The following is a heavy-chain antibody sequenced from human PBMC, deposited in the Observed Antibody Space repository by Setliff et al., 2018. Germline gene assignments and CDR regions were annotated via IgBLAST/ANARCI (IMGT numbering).Heavy chain of an antibody. CDR1: GFTFVSFS. Sequence: GGSLRLSCVTSGFTFVSFSMHWVRQAPGKGLEWVAFIRYDGSRKYYADSVEGRFTISRSASKDSLYLEMDNVRTEDSAMYYCAKSMEQWAGEKPYHFDNWGQGTLVTVSS. V-gene: IGHV3-30*02. J-gene: IGHJ4*02. CDR3: AKSMEQWAGEKPYHFDN. D-gene: IGHD1-1*01. CDR2: IRYDGSRK.